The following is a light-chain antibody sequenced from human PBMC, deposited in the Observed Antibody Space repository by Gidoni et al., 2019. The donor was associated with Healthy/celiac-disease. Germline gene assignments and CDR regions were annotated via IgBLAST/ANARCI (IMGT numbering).Light chain of an antibody. V-gene: IGKV1-33*01. Sequence: DIQMTQSPSSLSASVGDRVTITCQASQDISNYLNWYQQKPGKAPKLLIYDASNLETGVTSRFSGSGSGTDFTFTISSLQPEDIATYYCQQYDNLPLGFTVGPGTKVDIK. CDR2: DAS. CDR1: QDISNY. J-gene: IGKJ3*01. CDR3: QQYDNLPLGFT.